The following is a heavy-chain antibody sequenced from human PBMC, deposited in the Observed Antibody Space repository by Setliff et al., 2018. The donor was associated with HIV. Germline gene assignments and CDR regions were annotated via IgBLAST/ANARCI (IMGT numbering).Heavy chain of an antibody. D-gene: IGHD3-10*01. CDR1: TEPLTRYD. J-gene: IGHJ5*02. CDR2: IDDSGSI. CDR3: ARVKSIKTTLVRLWPRFDL. Sequence: KTSETLSLTCAVYTEPLTRYDWAWIRQSPEKGLEWIGEIDDSGSIIYNPSLQSRVTMSVDTSKNQFSLKVRSLTAADTGLYYCARVKSIKTTLVRLWPRFDLWGQGTQVTVSS. V-gene: IGHV4-34*01.